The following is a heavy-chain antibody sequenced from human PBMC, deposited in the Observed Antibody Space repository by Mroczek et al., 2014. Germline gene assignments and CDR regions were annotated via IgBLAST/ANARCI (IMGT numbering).Heavy chain of an antibody. CDR3: ARDLRITIFGAGDAFDI. V-gene: IGHV1-2*02. J-gene: IGHJ3*02. D-gene: IGHD3-3*01. CDR2: INPNSGGT. CDR1: GYTFTGYY. Sequence: QVQLVQSGAEVKKPGASVKVSCKASGYTFTGYYMHWVRQAPGQGLEWMGWINPNSGGTNYAQKFQGRVTMTRDTSISTAYMELSRLRSDDTAVYYCARDLRITIFGAGDAFDIWGQGTMVTVSS.